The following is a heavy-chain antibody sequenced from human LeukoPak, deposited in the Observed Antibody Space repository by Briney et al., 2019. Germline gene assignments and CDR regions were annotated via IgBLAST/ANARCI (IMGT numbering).Heavy chain of an antibody. CDR3: TSLTGDTDY. V-gene: IGHV6-1*01. CDR2: TYYRSKWYK. CDR1: GDSVSSNSAA. D-gene: IGHD7-27*01. Sequence: SQTLSLTCAISGDSVSSNSAAGNWIRQSPSRGLEWLGRTYYRSKWYKEYAVSVKSRITINPDTSKNQFSLQLNSVTPEDTAVYYCTSLTGDTDYWGQGTLVTVSS. J-gene: IGHJ4*02.